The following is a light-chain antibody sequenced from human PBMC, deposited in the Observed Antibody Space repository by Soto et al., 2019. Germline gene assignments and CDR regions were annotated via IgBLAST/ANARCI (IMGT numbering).Light chain of an antibody. J-gene: IGKJ1*01. CDR2: DAS. V-gene: IGKV1-5*01. Sequence: DTQMTQSPSSLSASLVYRFTITCQASRDITDYLNWYQQKPGKAPKLLIYDASSLESGVPSRFSGSGSGTEFTLTISSLQPDDFATYYCQQYNSYSRTFGQGTKVDIK. CDR1: RDITDY. CDR3: QQYNSYSRT.